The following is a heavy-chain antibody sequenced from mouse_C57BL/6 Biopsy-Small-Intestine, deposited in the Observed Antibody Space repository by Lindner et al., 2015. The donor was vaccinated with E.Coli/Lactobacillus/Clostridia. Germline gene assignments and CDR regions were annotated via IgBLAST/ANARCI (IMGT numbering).Heavy chain of an antibody. V-gene: IGHV1-50*01. D-gene: IGHD1-1*01. CDR1: GYTFTSYF. CDR2: INPSVGTR. J-gene: IGHJ1*01. CDR3: ARDIGCSGASCSLGYFYGMDV. Sequence: SVKVSCKASGYTFTSYFLHWVRQAPGQGLEWMGVINPSVGTRTYAHKFSGRVAMTRDTSSNTVYMELSSLRSEDTGVYYCARDIGCSGASCSLGYFYGMDVWGQGTTVTVSS.